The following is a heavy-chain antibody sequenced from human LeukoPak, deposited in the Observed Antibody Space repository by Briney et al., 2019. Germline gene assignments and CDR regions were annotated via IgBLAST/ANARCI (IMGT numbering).Heavy chain of an antibody. J-gene: IGHJ3*02. CDR1: GFTFSSYA. V-gene: IGHV3-23*01. CDR3: AKSINYYYDSSGYYRAFDI. CDR2: ISGSGGST. Sequence: GGSLRLSCAASGFTFSSYAMSWVRQAPGKGLEWVSAISGSGGSTYYADSVKGRFTISRDNSKNTLYLQMNSLRAEDTAVYYYAKSINYYYDSSGYYRAFDIWGQGTMVTVSS. D-gene: IGHD3-22*01.